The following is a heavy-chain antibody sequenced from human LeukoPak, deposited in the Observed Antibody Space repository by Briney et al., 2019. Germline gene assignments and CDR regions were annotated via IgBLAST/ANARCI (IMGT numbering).Heavy chain of an antibody. J-gene: IGHJ3*02. CDR2: TYYRSKLYN. CDR3: AGGPFWLEGAFDI. V-gene: IGHV6-1*01. CDR1: GDSVSSHSAT. Sequence: SQTLSLTCAISGDSVSSHSATWNWIRQSPSRGLEWLGRTYYRSKLYNDYAVSVESRIIINPDTSKNHFSLQLNSVTPEDTAVYYCAGGPFWLEGAFDIWGLGTMVTVSS. D-gene: IGHD2/OR15-2a*01.